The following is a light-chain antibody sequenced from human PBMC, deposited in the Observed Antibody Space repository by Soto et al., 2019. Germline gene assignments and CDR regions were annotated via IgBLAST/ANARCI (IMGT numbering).Light chain of an antibody. Sequence: AIQLTQSPSSLSASVGDRVTISCRASQGISSALAWYQQKPGKTPKLLIYDASILQSGVPSRFSGSGSGTDLTLTITSLQPEDFATYYCQQFNTYPPFTFGPGTKVDGK. CDR2: DAS. V-gene: IGKV1-13*02. J-gene: IGKJ3*01. CDR3: QQFNTYPPFT. CDR1: QGISSA.